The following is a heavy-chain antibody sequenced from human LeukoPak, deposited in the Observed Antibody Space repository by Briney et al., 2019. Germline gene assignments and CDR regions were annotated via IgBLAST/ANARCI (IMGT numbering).Heavy chain of an antibody. CDR3: ARDYLVSPLDY. D-gene: IGHD2-21*01. Sequence: GGSLRLSCAASGFTFSSYEMNWVRQAPGKGLEWVSYISSSGSTIYYADSVKGRFTISRDNAKNSLYLQMNSLRAEDTAVYYCARDYLVSPLDYWGQGTLVTVSS. V-gene: IGHV3-48*03. CDR2: ISSSGSTI. CDR1: GFTFSSYE. J-gene: IGHJ4*02.